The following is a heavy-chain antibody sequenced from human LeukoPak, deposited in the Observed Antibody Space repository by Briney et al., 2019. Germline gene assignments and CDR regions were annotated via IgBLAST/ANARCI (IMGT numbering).Heavy chain of an antibody. Sequence: GASVRVSCKASGYTFTSYAMNWVRQAPGQGLEWMGWINTNTGNPTYAQGFTGRFVFSLDTSVTTAYLQISSLKAEDTAVYYCARGGGQWLRNFPFDYWGQGTLVTVSS. CDR1: GYTFTSYA. J-gene: IGHJ4*02. CDR3: ARGGGQWLRNFPFDY. V-gene: IGHV7-4-1*02. CDR2: INTNTGNP. D-gene: IGHD6-19*01.